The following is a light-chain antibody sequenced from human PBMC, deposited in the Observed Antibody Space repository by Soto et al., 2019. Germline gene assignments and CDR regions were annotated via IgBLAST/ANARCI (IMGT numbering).Light chain of an antibody. CDR2: KAS. V-gene: IGKV1-5*03. CDR3: QHYNSYPWT. CDR1: QSISSW. J-gene: IGKJ1*01. Sequence: DIQMSQSPSALSASVGDRVTITCRASQSISSWLAWYQQKPGKAPNLLIHKASHLESGVPSRFSGSGSGTEFTLTISSLQPGDYATYYCQHYNSYPWTFGQGTKVAIK.